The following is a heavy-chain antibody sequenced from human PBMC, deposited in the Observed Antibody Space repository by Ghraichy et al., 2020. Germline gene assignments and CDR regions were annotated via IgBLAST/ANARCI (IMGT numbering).Heavy chain of an antibody. J-gene: IGHJ6*03. CDR3: ARGVAARPPYYYYYMDV. V-gene: IGHV3-48*03. CDR1: GFTFSSYE. Sequence: GGSLRLSCAASGFTFSSYEMNWVRQAPGKGLEWVSYISSGGSTIYYADSVKGRFTISRDNAKNSLYLQMNSLRAEDTAVYYCARGVAARPPYYYYYMDVWGKGTTVTVSS. D-gene: IGHD6-6*01. CDR2: ISSGGSTI.